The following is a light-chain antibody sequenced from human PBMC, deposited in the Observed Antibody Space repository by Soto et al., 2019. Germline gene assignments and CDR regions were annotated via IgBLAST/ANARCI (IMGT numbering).Light chain of an antibody. CDR2: GDT. V-gene: IGLV2-23*01. J-gene: IGLJ1*01. CDR1: SSDLGRFKF. CDR3: CSYASTSPHV. Sequence: HSVLTQPASVSGSPGQWITISCTGASSDLGRFKFVSWYQQHPGKAPKLLIYGDTWRPSGISNRFSGSKSGNTASLTISGLQAEDEAEYYCCSYASTSPHVFGTGTKVTVL.